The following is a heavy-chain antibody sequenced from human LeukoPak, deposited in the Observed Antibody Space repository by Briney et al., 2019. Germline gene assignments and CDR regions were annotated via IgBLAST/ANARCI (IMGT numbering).Heavy chain of an antibody. D-gene: IGHD2-2*02. V-gene: IGHV3-20*04. Sequence: GGSLRLSCAASGFTFDDYGMSWVRQAPGKGLEWVSGINWNGGSTGYADSVKGRFTISRDNSKNTLYLQMNSLRAEDTAVYYCAREMPAPYCSSTSCYTGAFDIWGQGTMVTVSS. CDR2: INWNGGST. CDR3: AREMPAPYCSSTSCYTGAFDI. CDR1: GFTFDDYG. J-gene: IGHJ3*02.